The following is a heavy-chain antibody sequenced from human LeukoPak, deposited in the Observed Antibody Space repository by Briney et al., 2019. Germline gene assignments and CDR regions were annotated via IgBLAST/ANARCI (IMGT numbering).Heavy chain of an antibody. CDR1: GFTFSSYS. CDR3: ARDYGDSSSPGVDY. Sequence: TGGSLRLSCAASGFTFSSYSMNWVRQAPGKGLEWVSYISSSSSTIYYADSVKGRFTISRDNAKNSLYLQMNSLRAEDTAVYYCARDYGDSSSPGVDYWGQGTLVTVSS. D-gene: IGHD6-6*01. CDR2: ISSSSSTI. V-gene: IGHV3-48*01. J-gene: IGHJ4*02.